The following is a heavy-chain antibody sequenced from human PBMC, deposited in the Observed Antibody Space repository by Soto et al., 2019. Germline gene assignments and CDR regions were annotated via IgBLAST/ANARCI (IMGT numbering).Heavy chain of an antibody. J-gene: IGHJ6*02. CDR2: IIPIFGTA. V-gene: IGHV1-69*01. D-gene: IGHD3-10*01. CDR1: GGTFSSYA. Sequence: QVQLVQSGAEVKKPRSSVKVSCKTSGGTFSSYAISWVRQAPGQGLEWMGGIIPIFGTANYAQKFQGRVTITADESTRTAYRELCNLRSEDTAVYYCARSGITFTHYGMDVWGQGTTVTVSS. CDR3: ARSGITFTHYGMDV.